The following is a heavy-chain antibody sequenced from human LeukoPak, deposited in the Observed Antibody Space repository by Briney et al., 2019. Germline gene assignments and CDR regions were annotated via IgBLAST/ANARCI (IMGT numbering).Heavy chain of an antibody. J-gene: IGHJ3*02. CDR3: ARDLPFTYYYDSSGYYDAFDI. CDR1: GYTFTSYD. V-gene: IGHV1-2*02. D-gene: IGHD3-22*01. CDR2: INPNSGGT. Sequence: GASVKVSCKTSGYTFTSYDINWVRQATGQGLEWMGWINPNSGGTNYAQKFQGRVTMTRDTSISTAYMELSRLRSDDTAVYYCARDLPFTYYYDSSGYYDAFDIWGQGTMVTVSS.